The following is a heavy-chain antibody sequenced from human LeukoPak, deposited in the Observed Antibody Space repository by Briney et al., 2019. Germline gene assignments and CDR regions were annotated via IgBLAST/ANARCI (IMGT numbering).Heavy chain of an antibody. V-gene: IGHV3-9*01. J-gene: IGHJ2*01. Sequence: HPGGSLRLSCAASGFTFDDYAMHWVRQAPGKGPEWVSGISYNSDTIAYADSVKGRFTISRDNAKNSLYLQMNSLRAEDTALYYCAKDYCGGDCYSGWYFDLWGRGTLVTVSS. CDR2: ISYNSDTI. CDR1: GFTFDDYA. D-gene: IGHD2-21*02. CDR3: AKDYCGGDCYSGWYFDL.